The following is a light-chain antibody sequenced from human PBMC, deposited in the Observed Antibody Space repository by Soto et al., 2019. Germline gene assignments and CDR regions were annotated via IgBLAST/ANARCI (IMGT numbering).Light chain of an antibody. CDR3: LRYNAFSQT. V-gene: IGKV1-5*01. Sequence: DIQLTQSPSTLSASVGDRVTITCRASQSMNSWLAWYQQKPGEAPKVLIYDASSLESGVPSRFSGSGSGTEFNLTIGSLQPEDFATYYCLRYNAFSQTFGQGTKVEI. J-gene: IGKJ1*01. CDR1: QSMNSW. CDR2: DAS.